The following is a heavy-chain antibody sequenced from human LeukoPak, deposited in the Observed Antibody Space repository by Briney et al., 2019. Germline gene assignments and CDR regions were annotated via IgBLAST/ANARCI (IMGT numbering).Heavy chain of an antibody. V-gene: IGHV3-53*01. Sequence: GGSLRLSCAVSGFTVSGDYMSWLRQAPGRGLEWVSVIYADFDNTDYADSVRGRFTISRDNAKNSLYLQMNSLRAEDTAVYYCARDFQGYYYDSSGYIDYWGQGTLVTVSS. D-gene: IGHD3-22*01. CDR1: GFTVSGDY. CDR3: ARDFQGYYYDSSGYIDY. CDR2: IYADFDNT. J-gene: IGHJ4*02.